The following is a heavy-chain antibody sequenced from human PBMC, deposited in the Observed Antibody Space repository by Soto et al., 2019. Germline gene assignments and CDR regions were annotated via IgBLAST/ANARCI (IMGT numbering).Heavy chain of an antibody. CDR3: ARGDCSGGSCSWYFDL. J-gene: IGHJ2*01. CDR2: IGTAGDT. CDR1: GFTFSSYD. Sequence: EVQLVESGGGLVQPGGSLRLSCAASGFTFSSYDMHWVRQATGKGLEWVSAIGTAGDTYYPGSVKGRFTISRENAKNSLYLQMNGLRAEDTAVYYCARGDCSGGSCSWYFDLWGRGTLVTVSS. D-gene: IGHD2-15*01. V-gene: IGHV3-13*01.